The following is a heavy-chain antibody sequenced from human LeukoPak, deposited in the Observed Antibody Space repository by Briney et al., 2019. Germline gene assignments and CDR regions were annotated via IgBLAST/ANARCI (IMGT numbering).Heavy chain of an antibody. Sequence: PSETLSLTCTVSGGSISSGSYYWSWLRQPAGKGLEWIGRIYTSGSTNYNPSLKSRVTISVDTSKNQFSLKLSSVTAADTAVYYCARQEQQLIYNWFDPWGQGTLVTVSS. CDR1: GGSISSGSYY. V-gene: IGHV4-61*02. J-gene: IGHJ5*02. CDR2: IYTSGST. D-gene: IGHD6-13*01. CDR3: ARQEQQLIYNWFDP.